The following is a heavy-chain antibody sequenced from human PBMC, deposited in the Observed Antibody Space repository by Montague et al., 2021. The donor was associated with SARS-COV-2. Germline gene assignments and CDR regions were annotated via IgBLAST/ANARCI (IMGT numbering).Heavy chain of an antibody. CDR2: IYTSGST. CDR3: ARVGVGTMVRGVIPAYYYYGMDV. V-gene: IGHV4-61*02. D-gene: IGHD3-10*01. CDR1: GGSISSGSYD. J-gene: IGHJ6*02. Sequence: TLSLTCTVSGGSISSGSYDWSWIRQPAGKGLEWIGRIYTSGSTNYNPSLKSRVTISVDTPKNQFSLRLSSVTAADTAVYYCARVGVGTMVRGVIPAYYYYGMDVWGQGTTVTVSS.